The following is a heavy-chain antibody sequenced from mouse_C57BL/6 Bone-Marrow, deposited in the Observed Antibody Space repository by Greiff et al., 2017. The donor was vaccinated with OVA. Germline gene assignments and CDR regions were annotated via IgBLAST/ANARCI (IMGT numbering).Heavy chain of an antibody. D-gene: IGHD2-5*01. J-gene: IGHJ2*01. CDR3: TLYYSNYFY. CDR2: IDPENGDT. V-gene: IGHV14-4*01. Sequence: VQLKQSGAELARPGASVKLSCTASGFNIKDDYMHWVKQRPEQGLEWIGWIDPENGDTEYASKFQGKATITADTSSNTAYLQLSSLTSEDTAVYYCTLYYSNYFYWGQGTTLTVSS. CDR1: GFNIKDDY.